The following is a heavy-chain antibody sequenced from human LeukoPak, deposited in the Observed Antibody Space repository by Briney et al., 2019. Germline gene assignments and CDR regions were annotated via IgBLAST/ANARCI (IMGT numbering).Heavy chain of an antibody. V-gene: IGHV3-74*01. J-gene: IGHJ4*02. CDR1: GLTFMSYW. CDR2: IHSDGSGT. D-gene: IGHD3-10*01. CDR3: ARHNYGYDY. Sequence: RGSLRLSCAPSGLTFMSYWMHWVRQAPRDGLVWVSHIHSDGSGTSDADFVQGRLTISRDNANNTLYLQMNSLRAEDTAVYFCARHNYGYDYWGQGTRVTVSS.